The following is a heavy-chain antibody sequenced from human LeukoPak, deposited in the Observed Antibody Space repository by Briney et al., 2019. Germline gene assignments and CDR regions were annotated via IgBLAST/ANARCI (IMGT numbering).Heavy chain of an antibody. D-gene: IGHD1-1*01. CDR3: ARGGGWGNWNDAVDY. V-gene: IGHV4-38-2*02. CDR1: GYSISSGYY. J-gene: IGHJ4*02. Sequence: SETLSLTCTVSGYSISSGYYWGWIRQPPGKGLEWIGSIYHSGSTYYNPSLKSRVTISVDTSKNQFSLKLSSVTAADTAVYYCARGGGWGNWNDAVDYWGQGTLVTVSS. CDR2: IYHSGST.